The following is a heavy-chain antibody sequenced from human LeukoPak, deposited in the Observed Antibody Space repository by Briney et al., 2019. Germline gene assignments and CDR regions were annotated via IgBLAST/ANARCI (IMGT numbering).Heavy chain of an antibody. Sequence: GGSLRLSCAASGFTFSSYGMHWVRQAPGKGLEWVAFIRSDGSNQYYADSVKGRFTISRDSSKNTLYLQMNTLRPEDTAVYFCATGLRATPGNDAFNIWGQGTMVTVSS. V-gene: IGHV3-30*02. CDR2: IRSDGSNQ. D-gene: IGHD5-12*01. CDR1: GFTFSSYG. CDR3: ATGLRATPGNDAFNI. J-gene: IGHJ3*02.